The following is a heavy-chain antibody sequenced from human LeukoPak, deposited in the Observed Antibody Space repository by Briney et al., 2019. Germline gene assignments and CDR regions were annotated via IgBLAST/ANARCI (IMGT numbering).Heavy chain of an antibody. CDR3: ARGSTGQFDY. CDR2: ISSSGSSI. D-gene: IGHD2-8*02. Sequence: GGSLRLSCAASGFTFSSFAMSWVRQAPGKGLEWVSSISSSGSSIYYADSVKGRFTISRDNANNSLYLQMNSLRAEDTAVYYCARGSTGQFDYWGQGTLATVSS. J-gene: IGHJ4*02. V-gene: IGHV3-21*01. CDR1: GFTFSSFA.